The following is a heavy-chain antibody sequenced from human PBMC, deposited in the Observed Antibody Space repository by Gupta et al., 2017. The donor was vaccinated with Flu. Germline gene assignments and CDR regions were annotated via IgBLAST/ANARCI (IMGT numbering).Heavy chain of an antibody. V-gene: IGHV3-23*01. Sequence: FSFNNGGMSWVRQAQGKGLEGVSTITATGGSTYYADSVKGRFSISRDNSRNVLSLQMNSLRTDDTAVYFCATIHDWNYFEYWGQGTVISVSS. J-gene: IGHJ4*01. D-gene: IGHD1-1*01. CDR1: FSFNNGG. CDR3: ATIHDWNYFEY. CDR2: ITATGGST.